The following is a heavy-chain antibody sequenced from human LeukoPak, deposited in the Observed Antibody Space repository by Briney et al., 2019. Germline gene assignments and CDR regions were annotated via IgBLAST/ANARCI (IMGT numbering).Heavy chain of an antibody. V-gene: IGHV3-7*01. CDR2: LKQDGSEK. CDR3: ARGGSIARRLDF. CDR1: GFAFSGYW. D-gene: IGHD2/OR15-2a*01. J-gene: IGHJ4*02. Sequence: PGGSLRLSCAASGFAFSGYWMSWVRQAPGKGLEWVASLKQDGSEKYSVDSVKGRFTISRDNAKNSLYLQMNILRAEDTAVYYCARGGSIARRLDFRGQGTLVTVSS.